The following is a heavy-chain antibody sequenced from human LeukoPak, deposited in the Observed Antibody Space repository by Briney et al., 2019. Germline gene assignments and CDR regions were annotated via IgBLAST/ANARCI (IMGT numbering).Heavy chain of an antibody. V-gene: IGHV3-21*01. D-gene: IGHD4-23*01. CDR3: ARDLDTVVSAFDI. Sequence: GGSLRLSCAASGFTFSSYSMNWVRQAPGKGLEWVSSISSSSSYIYYADSVKGRFTISRDNAKNPLYLQMNSLRAEGTAVYYCARDLDTVVSAFDIWGQGTMVTVSS. CDR2: ISSSSSYI. CDR1: GFTFSSYS. J-gene: IGHJ3*02.